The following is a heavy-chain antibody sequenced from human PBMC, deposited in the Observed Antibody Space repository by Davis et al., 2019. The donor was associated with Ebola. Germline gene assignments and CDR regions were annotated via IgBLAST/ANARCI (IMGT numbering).Heavy chain of an antibody. J-gene: IGHJ3*01. CDR2: NYWHDDK. CDR1: GFSLPTSGVG. CDR3: AHVEADYYDSSGRDAFDF. V-gene: IGHV2-5*01. D-gene: IGHD3-22*01. Sequence: SGPTLVKPTQTLTLTCTFSGFSLPTSGVGVGWIRQPLVNALEWLALNYWHDDKLYSPSIKSRLTSTKDTSKNQVVLTMTNMDPVDTATYYCAHVEADYYDSSGRDAFDFWGQGTMVTVSS.